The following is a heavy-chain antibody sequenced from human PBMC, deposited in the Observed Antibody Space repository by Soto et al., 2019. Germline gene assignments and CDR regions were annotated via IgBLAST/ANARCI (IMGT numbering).Heavy chain of an antibody. Sequence: QVQLVQSGAEVKKPGASVKVSCKASGYTFTSYDINWVRQATGQGLEWMGWMNPNSGNTGYAQKFQRXVTMTRNPSRTTAYMALSSLRSEDTAVYYWARERGRGGANYWGQGTLVTVSS. CDR3: ARERGRGGANY. J-gene: IGHJ4*02. CDR2: MNPNSGNT. D-gene: IGHD3-16*01. CDR1: GYTFTSYD. V-gene: IGHV1-8*01.